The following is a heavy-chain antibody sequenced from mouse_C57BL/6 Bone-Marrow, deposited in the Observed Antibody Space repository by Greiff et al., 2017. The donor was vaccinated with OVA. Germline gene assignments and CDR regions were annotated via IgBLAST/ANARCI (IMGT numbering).Heavy chain of an antibody. V-gene: IGHV1-19*01. J-gene: IGHJ2*01. CDR1: GYTFTDYY. CDR3: ATGGRYFDN. CDR2: INPYNGGT. Sequence: EVQLQQSGPVLVKPGASVKMSCKASGYTFTDYYMNWVKQSHGKSLEWIGVINPYNGGTSYNQKFKGKATLTVDKSSSTAYMELNSLTSVKSAVYYCATGGRYFDNWGKGTTLTFS.